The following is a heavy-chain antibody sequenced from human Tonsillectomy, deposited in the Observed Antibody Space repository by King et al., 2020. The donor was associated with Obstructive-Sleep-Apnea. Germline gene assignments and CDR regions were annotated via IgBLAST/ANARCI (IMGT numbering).Heavy chain of an antibody. CDR1: GGTFSSYA. CDR3: ARVGGPRYFDWLLSFDY. Sequence: VQLVESGAEVKKPGSSVKVSCKASGGTFSSYAISWVRQAPGQGLEWMGGIIPIFGTANYAQKFQGRVTITADESTSTAYMELSSLRSEDTAVYYCARVGGPRYFDWLLSFDYWGQGTLVTVSS. J-gene: IGHJ4*02. V-gene: IGHV1-69*01. D-gene: IGHD3-9*01. CDR2: IIPIFGTA.